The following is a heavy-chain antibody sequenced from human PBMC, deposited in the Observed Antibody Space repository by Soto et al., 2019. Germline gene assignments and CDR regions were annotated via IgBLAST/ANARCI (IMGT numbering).Heavy chain of an antibody. CDR3: ARYSGYYSY. CDR1: GGSISSYY. V-gene: IGHV4-59*01. J-gene: IGHJ4*02. D-gene: IGHD3-3*01. CDR2: IYYSGST. Sequence: QVQLQESGPGLVKPSETLSLTCTVSGGSISSYYWSWIRQPPGKGLEWIGYIYYSGSTNYNPSRTRRVPLSVDTSKNQFSLKLSSVTAADTAVYYCARYSGYYSYWGQGTLVTVSS.